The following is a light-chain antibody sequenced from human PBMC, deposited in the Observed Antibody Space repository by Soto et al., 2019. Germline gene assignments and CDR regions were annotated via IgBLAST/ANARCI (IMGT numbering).Light chain of an antibody. CDR1: QSISSY. Sequence: DIQMTQSPSSLSASVGDRATITCRASQSISSYLNWYQQKPGKAPKPLIYAASSLQSGVPSRFSGSGSGTDFTLTISSLQPEDFATYYCQQSYSTPGTFGQGTKVEIK. J-gene: IGKJ1*01. CDR2: AAS. CDR3: QQSYSTPGT. V-gene: IGKV1-39*01.